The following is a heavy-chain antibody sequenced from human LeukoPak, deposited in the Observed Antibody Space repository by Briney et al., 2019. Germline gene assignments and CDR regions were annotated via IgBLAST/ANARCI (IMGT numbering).Heavy chain of an antibody. J-gene: IGHJ4*02. CDR3: ARTLSPITGGSDY. D-gene: IGHD1-20*01. V-gene: IGHV1-69*13. Sequence: GASVKVSCKASGGTFSSYAISWVRQAPGQGLEWMGGIIPIFGTANYAQKFQGRVTITADESTGTAYMELSSLRSEDTAVYYCARTLSPITGGSDYWGQGTLVTVSS. CDR1: GGTFSSYA. CDR2: IIPIFGTA.